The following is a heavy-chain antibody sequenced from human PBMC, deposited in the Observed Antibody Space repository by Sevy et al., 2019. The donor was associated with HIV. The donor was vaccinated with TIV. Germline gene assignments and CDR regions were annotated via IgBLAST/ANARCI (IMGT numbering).Heavy chain of an antibody. CDR3: ARRVGGDRGIAAAGPGVDY. CDR1: GFTFSGYY. Sequence: GGSLRLSCAASGFTFSGYYMSWIRQAPGKGLEWVSYISSSGSTIYYADSVKGRFTISRDNAKNSLYLQMNSLRAEDTAVYYCARRVGGDRGIAAAGPGVDYWGQGTLVTVSS. D-gene: IGHD6-13*01. V-gene: IGHV3-11*01. CDR2: ISSSGSTI. J-gene: IGHJ4*02.